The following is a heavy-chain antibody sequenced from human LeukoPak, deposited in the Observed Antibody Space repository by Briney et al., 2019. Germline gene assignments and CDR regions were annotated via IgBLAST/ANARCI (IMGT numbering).Heavy chain of an antibody. CDR2: FDPEDGET. D-gene: IGHD3-3*01. CDR1: GYTLTELS. Sequence: GASVKVSCKVSGYTLTELSMHWVRQAPGKGLEWMGGFDPEDGETIYAQKFQGRVTMTEDTSTDTAYMELSSLRSEDTAVCYCATWRPYYDFWSGYYVFDYWGRGTLVTVSS. V-gene: IGHV1-24*01. CDR3: ATWRPYYDFWSGYYVFDY. J-gene: IGHJ4*02.